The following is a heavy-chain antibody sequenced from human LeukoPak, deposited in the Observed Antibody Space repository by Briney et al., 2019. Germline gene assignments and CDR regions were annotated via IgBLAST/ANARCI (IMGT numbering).Heavy chain of an antibody. CDR3: AREVGQYSSGWLSSEYYFDY. J-gene: IGHJ4*02. CDR2: SNAGNGNT. Sequence: ASVKVSCKASGYTFTSYAMHWVRQAPGQRLEWMGWSNAGNGNTKYSQEFQGRVTITRDTSASTAYMELSSLRSEDMAVYYCAREVGQYSSGWLSSEYYFDYWGQGTLVTASS. CDR1: GYTFTSYA. D-gene: IGHD6-19*01. V-gene: IGHV1-3*02.